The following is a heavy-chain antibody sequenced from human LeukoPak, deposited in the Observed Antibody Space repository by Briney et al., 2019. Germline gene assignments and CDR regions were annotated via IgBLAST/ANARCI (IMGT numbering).Heavy chain of an antibody. Sequence: SETLSLTCAVYGGSFSGYYWSWIRQPPGKGLEWIGEINHSGSTNYNPSLKSRVTISVDTSKNQFSLKLSSVTAADTAVYYCAREAGYCSGGSCYNWFDPWSQGTLVTVSS. V-gene: IGHV4-34*01. CDR2: INHSGST. CDR1: GGSFSGYY. D-gene: IGHD2-15*01. J-gene: IGHJ5*02. CDR3: AREAGYCSGGSCYNWFDP.